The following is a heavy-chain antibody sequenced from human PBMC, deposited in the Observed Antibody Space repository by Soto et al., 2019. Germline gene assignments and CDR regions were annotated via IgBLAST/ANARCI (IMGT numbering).Heavy chain of an antibody. CDR2: ISSSSTYI. CDR3: ARAPYSGNKYGFDY. D-gene: IGHD5-12*01. V-gene: IGHV3-21*01. J-gene: IGHJ4*02. Sequence: EVQLVESGGGLVKPGGSLRLSCAASGFTFSSYSMNWVRQAPGKGLEWVSTISSSSTYIYYSDSVKGRFTISRDNAKNSLHLQMNSLRDDDTAVYYCARAPYSGNKYGFDYWGQGTLVTVSS. CDR1: GFTFSSYS.